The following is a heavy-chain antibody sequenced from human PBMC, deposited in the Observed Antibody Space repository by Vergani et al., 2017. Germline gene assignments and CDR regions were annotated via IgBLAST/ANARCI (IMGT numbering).Heavy chain of an antibody. CDR3: ARVWGLAPPSYMDV. Sequence: QVQLQQWGAGLLKPSETLSLTCAVYGGSFSGYYWSWIRQPPGKGLEWIGEINHSGSTNYNPSLKSRVTISVDTSKNQFSLKLSSVTAADTAVYYCARVWGLAPPSYMDVWGKGTTVTVSS. CDR1: GGSFSGYY. CDR2: INHSGST. J-gene: IGHJ6*03. D-gene: IGHD2-21*02. V-gene: IGHV4-34*01.